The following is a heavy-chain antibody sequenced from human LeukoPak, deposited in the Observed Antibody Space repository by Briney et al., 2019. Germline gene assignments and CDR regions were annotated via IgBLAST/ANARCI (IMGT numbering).Heavy chain of an antibody. J-gene: IGHJ4*02. V-gene: IGHV3-23*01. Sequence: PGGSLRLSCAASGFTFSSYAVTWVRQAPGKGLEWVSAISGSGGSTYYADSVKGRFTISRDNSKNTLFLQMNSLRAEDKAVYYCATSSAAYCSSTSCYSDYWGQGTLVTVSS. D-gene: IGHD2-2*02. CDR2: ISGSGGST. CDR1: GFTFSSYA. CDR3: ATSSAAYCSSTSCYSDY.